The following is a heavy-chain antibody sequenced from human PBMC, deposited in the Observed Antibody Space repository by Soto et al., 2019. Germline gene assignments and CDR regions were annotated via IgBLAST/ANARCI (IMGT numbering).Heavy chain of an antibody. J-gene: IGHJ4*02. CDR3: AKESTFCSSSSCGY. Sequence: GGSLRLSCAASGFIVTGTYMSWVRQAPGKGLEWISVIYSGGSTYYADSVKGRFTISRDNSKNTVYLQMNSLRDEDTAVYYCAKESTFCSSSSCGYWGQGTLVTVSS. CDR2: IYSGGST. D-gene: IGHD2-2*01. CDR1: GFIVTGTY. V-gene: IGHV3-66*01.